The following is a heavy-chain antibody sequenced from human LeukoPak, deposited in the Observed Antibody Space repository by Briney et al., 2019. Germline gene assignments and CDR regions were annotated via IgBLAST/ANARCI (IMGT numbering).Heavy chain of an antibody. CDR1: GGSISNYY. CDR3: ARVRPLGVTILGVVITNNWFDP. CDR2: IYYSGST. J-gene: IGHJ5*02. Sequence: SETLSLTCTVSGGSISNYYWSWIRQPPGKGLESIGYIYYSGSTNYNPSLKSRVTISVDTSKNQFSLKLSSVTAADTAVYYCARVRPLGVTILGVVITNNWFDPWGQGTLVTVSS. V-gene: IGHV4-59*12. D-gene: IGHD3-3*01.